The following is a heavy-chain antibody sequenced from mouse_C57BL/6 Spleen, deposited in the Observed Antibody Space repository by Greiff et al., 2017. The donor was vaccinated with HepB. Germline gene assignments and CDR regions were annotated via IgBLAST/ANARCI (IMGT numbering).Heavy chain of an antibody. J-gene: IGHJ4*01. D-gene: IGHD1-1*01. CDR2: IYPRDGST. Sequence: QVQLQQSDAELVKPGASVKISCKVSGYTFTDHTIHWMKQRPEQGLEWIGYIYPRDGSTKYNEKFQGKATLTADNSSSTDYMQLNSLTSEDAAVYFCARRRENYYDAMDDWGQGTSVTVSS. CDR1: GYTFTDHT. V-gene: IGHV1-78*01. CDR3: ARRRENYYDAMDD.